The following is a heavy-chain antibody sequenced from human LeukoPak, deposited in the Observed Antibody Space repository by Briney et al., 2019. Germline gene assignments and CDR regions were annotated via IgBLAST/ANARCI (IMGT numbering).Heavy chain of an antibody. CDR2: IYYSGST. D-gene: IGHD3-22*01. J-gene: IGHJ4*02. CDR3: ARRTYYYDSSAYYFDY. V-gene: IGHV4-39*01. Sequence: PSETLSLTCTVSGGSTSSSSYYWGWIRQPPGKGLEWIGSIYYSGSTYYNPSLKSRVTISVDTSKNQFSLKLSSVTAADTAVYYCARRTYYYDSSAYYFDYWGQGTLVTVSS. CDR1: GGSTSSSSYY.